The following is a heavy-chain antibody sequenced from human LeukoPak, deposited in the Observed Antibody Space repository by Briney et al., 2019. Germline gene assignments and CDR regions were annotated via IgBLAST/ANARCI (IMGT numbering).Heavy chain of an antibody. CDR3: AKFKGHYGDSEYYFDS. D-gene: IGHD3-10*01. J-gene: IGHJ4*02. Sequence: KPSETLSLTCTVSGGSISSGGYYWSWIRQHPGKGLEWIGYIYYSGSTYYNPSLKSRVTISVDTSKNQFSLKLSSVTAEDTAVYYCAKFKGHYGDSEYYFDSWGQGTLVTVSS. CDR2: IYYSGST. V-gene: IGHV4-31*03. CDR1: GGSISSGGYY.